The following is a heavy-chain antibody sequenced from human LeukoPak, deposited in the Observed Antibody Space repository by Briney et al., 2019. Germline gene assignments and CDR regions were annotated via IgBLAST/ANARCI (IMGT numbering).Heavy chain of an antibody. D-gene: IGHD3-10*01. Sequence: GGSLRLSCAASGFTFGSYWMHGVRQAPGKGLVWVSRINSDGSSTSYADSVKGRFTISRDNAKNTLYLQMNSLRAEDTAVYYCATKRGSGSYLIDYWGQGTLVTVSS. V-gene: IGHV3-74*01. CDR2: INSDGSST. CDR1: GFTFGSYW. CDR3: ATKRGSGSYLIDY. J-gene: IGHJ4*02.